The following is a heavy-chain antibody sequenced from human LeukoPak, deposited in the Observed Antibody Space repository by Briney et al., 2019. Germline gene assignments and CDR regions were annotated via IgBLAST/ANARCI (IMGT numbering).Heavy chain of an antibody. D-gene: IGHD1-26*01. Sequence: GGSLRLSCAAPGFTFSSYWMHWVRQAPGKGLVWVSRINGDGSSTTYADSVKGRFTISRDNAKNTLYMQMNGLRAEYTAVYYCARGGTDDDFDIWGQGTMVTVSS. CDR3: ARGGTDDDFDI. CDR2: INGDGSST. J-gene: IGHJ3*02. CDR1: GFTFSSYW. V-gene: IGHV3-74*01.